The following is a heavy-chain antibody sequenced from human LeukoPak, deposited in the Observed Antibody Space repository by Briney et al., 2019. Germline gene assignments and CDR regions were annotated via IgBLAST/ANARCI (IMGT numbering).Heavy chain of an antibody. V-gene: IGHV3-20*04. Sequence: GGSLRLSCAASGFTFSSYWMSWVRQAPGKGLEWVSSINWNGGSTGYADSVKGRFTISRDNAKNSLYLQMNSLRAEGTAVYYCAELGITMVGGGWGKGTTVTISS. J-gene: IGHJ6*04. D-gene: IGHD3-10*02. CDR3: AELGITMVGGG. CDR1: GFTFSSYW. CDR2: INWNGGST.